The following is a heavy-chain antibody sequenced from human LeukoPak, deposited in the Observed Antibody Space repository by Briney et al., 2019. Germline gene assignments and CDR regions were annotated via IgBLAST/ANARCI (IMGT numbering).Heavy chain of an antibody. CDR2: IYYSGST. V-gene: IGHV4-59*12. J-gene: IGHJ4*02. Sequence: SETLSLTCTVSGGSISSYYWSWIRQPPGKGLEWIGYIYYSGSTNYNPSLKSRVTISVDTSKNQFSLKLSSVTAADTAVYYCARFRRVGAGEYWGQGTLVTVSS. D-gene: IGHD3-10*01. CDR1: GGSISSYY. CDR3: ARFRRVGAGEY.